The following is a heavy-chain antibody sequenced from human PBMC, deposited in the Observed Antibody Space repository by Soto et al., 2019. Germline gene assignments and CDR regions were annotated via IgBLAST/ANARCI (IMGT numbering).Heavy chain of an antibody. D-gene: IGHD3-22*01. Sequence: GGSLRLSCAASGFTFSSYGMHWVRQAPGKGLEWVAVIWYDGSNKYYADSVKGRFTISRDNSKNTLYLQMNSLRAEDTAVYYCARPQYYYDSSGYYGFDYWGQGTLVTVSS. CDR2: IWYDGSNK. J-gene: IGHJ4*02. CDR3: ARPQYYYDSSGYYGFDY. V-gene: IGHV3-33*01. CDR1: GFTFSSYG.